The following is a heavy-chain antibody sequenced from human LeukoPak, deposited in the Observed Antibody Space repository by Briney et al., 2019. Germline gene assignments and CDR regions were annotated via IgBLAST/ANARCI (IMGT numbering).Heavy chain of an antibody. CDR2: INHSGST. Sequence: SETLSLTCAVYGGSFSGYYWSWIRQPPGKGLEWIGEINHSGSTNYNPSLKSRVTISVDTSKNRFSLKLSSVTAADTAVYYCARGYSYGYSWFDPWGQGTLVTVSS. V-gene: IGHV4-34*01. D-gene: IGHD5-18*01. CDR3: ARGYSYGYSWFDP. J-gene: IGHJ5*02. CDR1: GGSFSGYY.